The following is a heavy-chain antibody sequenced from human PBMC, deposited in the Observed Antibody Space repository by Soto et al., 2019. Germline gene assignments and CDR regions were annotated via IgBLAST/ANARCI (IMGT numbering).Heavy chain of an antibody. V-gene: IGHV3-30*18. CDR1: GFTFSSYG. Sequence: QVQLVESGGGVVQPGRSLRLSCAASGFTFSSYGMHWVRQAPGKGLEWVAVISYDGSNKYYADSVKGRFTISRDNSKNTLDLQLDSLTAATTAGYYCAKGAASSPLTDYWGHGIPVTVSS. CDR2: ISYDGSNK. CDR3: AKGAASSPLTDY. J-gene: IGHJ4*01. D-gene: IGHD6-25*01.